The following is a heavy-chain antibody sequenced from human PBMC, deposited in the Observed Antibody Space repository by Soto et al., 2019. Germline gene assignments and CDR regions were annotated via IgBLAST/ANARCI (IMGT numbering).Heavy chain of an antibody. J-gene: IGHJ4*02. CDR3: ARRYGYSFDY. CDR2: IYYSGST. CDR1: GGSISSYY. V-gene: IGHV4-59*08. D-gene: IGHD1-1*01. Sequence: SETLSLTCTVSGGSISSYYWSWIRQPPGKGLEWIGYIYYSGSTNYNPSLKSRVTISVDTSKNQFSLKLSPVTAADTAVYYCARRYGYSFDYWGQGTLVXVSS.